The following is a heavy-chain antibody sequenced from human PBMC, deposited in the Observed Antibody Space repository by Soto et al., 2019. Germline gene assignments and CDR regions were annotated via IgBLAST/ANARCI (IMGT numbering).Heavy chain of an antibody. Sequence: SETLSLTCAVYGGSFSGYYWSWIRQPPGKGLEWIGEINHSGSTNYNPSLKSRVTISVDTSKNQFSLKLSSVTAADTAVYYCARGKGFWSGYRYLDVWGQGTTVTVSS. CDR3: ARGKGFWSGYRYLDV. V-gene: IGHV4-34*01. CDR1: GGSFSGYY. D-gene: IGHD3-3*01. J-gene: IGHJ6*02. CDR2: INHSGST.